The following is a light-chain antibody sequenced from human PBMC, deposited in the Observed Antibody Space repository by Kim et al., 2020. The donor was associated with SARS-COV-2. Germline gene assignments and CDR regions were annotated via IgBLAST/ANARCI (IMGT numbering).Light chain of an antibody. Sequence: DIQMTQSPSTLSASVGDRVTITCRASQSISSWLAWYQQKPGKVPKLLIYKASSLESGVPSRFSGSGSGTEFTLTISSLQPDDFATYYCQQYNSYSRTFGQGTKVDIK. J-gene: IGKJ1*01. V-gene: IGKV1-5*03. CDR3: QQYNSYSRT. CDR2: KAS. CDR1: QSISSW.